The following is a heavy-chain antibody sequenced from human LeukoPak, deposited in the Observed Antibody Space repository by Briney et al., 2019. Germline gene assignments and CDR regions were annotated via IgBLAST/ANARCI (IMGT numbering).Heavy chain of an antibody. Sequence: ASVKVSCKASAYTFTSYGISWVRQAPGQGLEWMGWISTYNGNTNYAEKLQGRVTMTTDTSTSTAYMELRSLRSDDTAVYYCARDLMTTVTPEGYWGQGTLVTVSS. CDR1: AYTFTSYG. J-gene: IGHJ4*02. CDR3: ARDLMTTVTPEGY. V-gene: IGHV1-18*01. D-gene: IGHD4-17*01. CDR2: ISTYNGNT.